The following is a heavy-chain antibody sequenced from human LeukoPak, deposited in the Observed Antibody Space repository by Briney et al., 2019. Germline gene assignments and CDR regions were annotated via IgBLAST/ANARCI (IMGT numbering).Heavy chain of an antibody. CDR2: LSGSGGST. CDR1: GFTFSSDHVKRSFSSYA. J-gene: IGHJ3*02. V-gene: IGHV3-23*01. Sequence: PGGSLRLSCAASGFTFSSDHVKRSFSSYAMNWVRQTPGKGLEWVSGLSGSGGSTYYGDTVKGRFSIPRDNSKNTVYLQMNSVGAEDTAVYYCAKDAWATNYYDSSGYFDAVDIWGQGTMVTVSS. CDR3: AKDAWATNYYDSSGYFDAVDI. D-gene: IGHD3-22*01.